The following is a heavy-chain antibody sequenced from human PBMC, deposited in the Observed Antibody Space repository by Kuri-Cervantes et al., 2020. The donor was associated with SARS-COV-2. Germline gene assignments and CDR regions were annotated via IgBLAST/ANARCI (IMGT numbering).Heavy chain of an antibody. D-gene: IGHD1-26*01. Sequence: GESLKISCAASGFTFSSYSMNWVRQAPGKGLEWVSYISSSSSTIYYADSVKGRFTISRDNAKNSLYLEMNNLRPDDTAVYFCAKKAADTTPGNYFQHWGQGTLVTVSS. J-gene: IGHJ1*01. CDR2: ISSSSSTI. V-gene: IGHV3-48*01. CDR3: AKKAADTTPGNYFQH. CDR1: GFTFSSYS.